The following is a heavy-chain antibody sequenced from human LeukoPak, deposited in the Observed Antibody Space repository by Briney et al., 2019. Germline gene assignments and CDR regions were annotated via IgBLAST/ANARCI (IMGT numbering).Heavy chain of an antibody. CDR2: IYYSGST. J-gene: IGHJ5*02. Sequence: ASETLSLTCTVSGGSISSGGYYWSWIRQHPGKGLEWIGYIYYSGSTYYNPSLKSRVTISVDTSKNQFSLKLSSVTAADTAVYYCARAPGYCSGGSCYSYRFDPWGQGTLVTVSS. V-gene: IGHV4-31*03. CDR1: GGSISSGGYY. D-gene: IGHD2-15*01. CDR3: ARAPGYCSGGSCYSYRFDP.